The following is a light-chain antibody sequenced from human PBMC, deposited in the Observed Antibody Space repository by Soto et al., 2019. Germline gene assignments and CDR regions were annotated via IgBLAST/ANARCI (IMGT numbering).Light chain of an antibody. CDR2: AAS. V-gene: IGKV1-39*01. J-gene: IGKJ1*01. Sequence: DIQVTQSPSSLSASVGDRVTITCRASQSISRFLNWYQLKPGEAPKLLIYAASSLQNGVPSRFSGSGSGTEFTLTISSLQPEDFASYHCQQSYSIPTWTFGQGTKVEI. CDR3: QQSYSIPTWT. CDR1: QSISRF.